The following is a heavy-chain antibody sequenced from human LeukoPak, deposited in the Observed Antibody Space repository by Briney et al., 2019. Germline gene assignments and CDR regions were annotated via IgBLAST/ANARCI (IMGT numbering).Heavy chain of an antibody. CDR3: AKDWGEYFDYVWGSFTSFDS. Sequence: GGSLRLFCAASGFNFSIYSMNWVRQAPGKGLEWVSGISGSGHRTYYADFVKGRFTISRDNSKSTLYLQMTSLRAEDTAVYYCAKDWGEYFDYVWGSFTSFDSWGQGTLVTVSS. J-gene: IGHJ4*02. V-gene: IGHV3-23*01. D-gene: IGHD3-16*01. CDR2: ISGSGHRT. CDR1: GFNFSIYS.